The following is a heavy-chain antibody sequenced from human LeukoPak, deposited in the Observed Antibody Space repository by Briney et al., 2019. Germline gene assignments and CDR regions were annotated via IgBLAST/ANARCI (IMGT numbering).Heavy chain of an antibody. V-gene: IGHV3-7*03. CDR2: IKQDGSEK. CDR1: GFTFSSYW. CDR3: ASHPYDILTGYYKYYFDY. Sequence: VQPGGSLRLSCAASGFTFSSYWMRWVRQAPGKGLEWVANIKQDGSEKYYVDSVKGRFTISRDNAKNSLYLQMNSLRAEDTAVYYCASHPYDILTGYYKYYFDYWGQGTLVTVSS. D-gene: IGHD3-9*01. J-gene: IGHJ4*02.